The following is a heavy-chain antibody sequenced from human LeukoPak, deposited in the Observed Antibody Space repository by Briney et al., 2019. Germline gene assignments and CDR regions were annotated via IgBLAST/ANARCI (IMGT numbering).Heavy chain of an antibody. J-gene: IGHJ4*02. CDR3: ARNDYRDSHLDY. D-gene: IGHD4-17*01. V-gene: IGHV3-33*01. Sequence: GGSLRLSCAASGFXFSRHGIHWVRQAPGKGLEWVAVIWYDGSNENYADSVKGRFTISRDNSKNMLYLQANSLRAEDTAVYYCARNDYRDSHLDYWGQGTLVTVSS. CDR2: IWYDGSNE. CDR1: GFXFSRHG.